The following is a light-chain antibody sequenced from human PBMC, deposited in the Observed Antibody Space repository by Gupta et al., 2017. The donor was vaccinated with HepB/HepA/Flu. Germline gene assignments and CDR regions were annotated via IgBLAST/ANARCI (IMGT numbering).Light chain of an antibody. V-gene: IGLV1-40*01. Sequence: SVMTQPHSVSGAPGQTHTISCAGSSSNIGAYYDVHWYQLLPGTASKLLIYGNKHRASGVPDRFSGSKSGTSASLAISGLQAEDEADYYCQSYDNSLSGVVFGGGTKVTVL. CDR3: QSYDNSLSGVV. CDR2: GNK. J-gene: IGLJ2*01. CDR1: SSNIGAYYD.